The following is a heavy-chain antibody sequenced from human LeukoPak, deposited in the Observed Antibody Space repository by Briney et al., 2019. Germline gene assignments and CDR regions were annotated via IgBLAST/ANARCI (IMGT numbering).Heavy chain of an antibody. V-gene: IGHV1-46*01. J-gene: IGHJ6*02. CDR2: IYSSTGST. D-gene: IGHD3-10*01. CDR1: AYTFTTYY. Sequence: ASGKVSCTSSAYTFTTYYIHWVRQAPGQGHEWIGMIYSSTGSTYYAQRFQGRVTMTRDTSTSTVYMELGSLTSDDTAVYYCARDWRIALVRGVINVPGGMNVWGQGTTVTVSS. CDR3: ARDWRIALVRGVINVPGGMNV.